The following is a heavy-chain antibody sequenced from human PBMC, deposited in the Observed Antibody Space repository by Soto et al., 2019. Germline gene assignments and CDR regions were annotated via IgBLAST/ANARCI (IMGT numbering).Heavy chain of an antibody. CDR2: ISSSSSYT. CDR1: GFTFSSYA. V-gene: IGHV3-21*01. D-gene: IGHD3-22*01. J-gene: IGHJ4*02. CDR3: ARGGITMIVVVPRN. Sequence: LRLSCAASGFTFSSYAMSWVRQAPGKGLEWVSAISSSSSYTYYADSVKGRFTISRDNAKNSLYLQMNSLRAEDTAVYYCARGGITMIVVVPRNWGQGTLVTVSS.